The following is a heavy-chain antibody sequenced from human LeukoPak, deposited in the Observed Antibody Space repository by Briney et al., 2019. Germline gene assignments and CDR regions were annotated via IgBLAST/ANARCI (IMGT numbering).Heavy chain of an antibody. Sequence: GGSLTLSSAASGFTFTKAWMSWVRQAPGKGLKWGGRIKSKTDGGTPAYPAPVKGRCTISRDEAKNTLYMQMNSLKTEDTAVYYCATRALYESSSYVDYWGQGTLVTVSS. CDR3: ATRALYESSSYVDY. V-gene: IGHV3-15*01. CDR1: GFTFTKAW. D-gene: IGHD3-22*01. J-gene: IGHJ4*02. CDR2: IKSKTDGGTP.